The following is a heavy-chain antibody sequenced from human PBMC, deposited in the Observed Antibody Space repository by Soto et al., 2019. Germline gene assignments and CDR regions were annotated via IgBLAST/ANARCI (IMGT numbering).Heavy chain of an antibody. CDR3: ASTDCSSTSCTGFRYYYYGMDV. J-gene: IGHJ6*02. D-gene: IGHD2-2*01. Sequence: QVQLQESGPGLVKPSQTLSLTCTVSGGSISSGGYYWSWIRQHPGKGLEWIGYIYYSGSTYYNPSLKSRVTISVDTSKNQFSLKLSSVTAADTAVYYCASTDCSSTSCTGFRYYYYGMDVWGQGTTVTVSS. CDR1: GGSISSGGYY. V-gene: IGHV4-31*03. CDR2: IYYSGST.